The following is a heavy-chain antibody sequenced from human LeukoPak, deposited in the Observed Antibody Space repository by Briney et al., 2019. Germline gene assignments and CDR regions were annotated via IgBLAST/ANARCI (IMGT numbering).Heavy chain of an antibody. D-gene: IGHD4-4*01. CDR3: ARDLSVVTTDANDC. CDR2: INPSGGST. CDR1: GYTFTSYY. J-gene: IGHJ4*02. Sequence: ASVKVSCKASGYTFTSYYMHSVRQAPGQALEWTGIINPSGGSTSYAQKFQGRVTMTRDTSTSTVYMELSSLRSEDTAVYYCARDLSVVTTDANDCWGQGTLVTVSS. V-gene: IGHV1-46*01.